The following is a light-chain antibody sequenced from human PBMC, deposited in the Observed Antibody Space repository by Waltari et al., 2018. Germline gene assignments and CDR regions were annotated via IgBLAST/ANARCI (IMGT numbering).Light chain of an antibody. J-gene: IGKJ1*01. CDR1: QSVSSY. CDR2: DAS. Sequence: EIVLTQSPATLSLSPGERATLPCRASQSVSSYLAWYQRKPGQAPRLLIYDASNRATGIPARFSGSGSGTDFTLTISSLEPEDFAVYYCQQRSNWPPWTFGQGTKVEIK. V-gene: IGKV3-11*01. CDR3: QQRSNWPPWT.